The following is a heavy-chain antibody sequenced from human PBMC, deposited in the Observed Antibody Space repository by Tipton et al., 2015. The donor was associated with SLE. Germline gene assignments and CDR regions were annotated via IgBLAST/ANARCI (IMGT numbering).Heavy chain of an antibody. CDR3: ARDPAATGTGAY. Sequence: GSLRLSCAASRFSFSSDAMHWVRQAPGKGLEYVSGISSDGGSTHYANSVKGRFTISRDDSRNTVYLQMDSLRVEDTAVYYCARDPAATGTGAYWGQGTLVTVSS. CDR2: ISSDGGST. J-gene: IGHJ4*02. V-gene: IGHV3-64*01. D-gene: IGHD1-1*01. CDR1: RFSFSSDA.